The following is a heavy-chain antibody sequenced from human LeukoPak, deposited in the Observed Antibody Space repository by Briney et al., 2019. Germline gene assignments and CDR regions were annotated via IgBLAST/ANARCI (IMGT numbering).Heavy chain of an antibody. CDR2: INHSGST. Sequence: SDTLSVTCAVYGGSFSGYYWSWIRQPPGKGLEWIGEINHSGSTNYNPSLKSRVTISVDTSKNQFSLKLSSVPAADTAVYYCARNGTDRAFDIWGQGTMVTVSS. V-gene: IGHV4-34*01. D-gene: IGHD1-1*01. CDR3: ARNGTDRAFDI. J-gene: IGHJ3*02. CDR1: GGSFSGYY.